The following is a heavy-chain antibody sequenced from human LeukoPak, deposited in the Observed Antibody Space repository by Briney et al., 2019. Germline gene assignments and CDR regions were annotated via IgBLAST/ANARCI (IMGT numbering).Heavy chain of an antibody. CDR3: ARDSGGYFRRRIDAFDI. J-gene: IGHJ3*02. CDR1: GGSISSYY. Sequence: PSETLSLTCTVSGGSISSYYWSWIRQPPGNGLEWIGYIYYSGSTNYNPSLKSRVTISVDTSKNQFSLKLSSVTAADTAVYYCARDSGGYFRRRIDAFDIWGQGTMVTVSS. V-gene: IGHV4-59*08. D-gene: IGHD3-22*01. CDR2: IYYSGST.